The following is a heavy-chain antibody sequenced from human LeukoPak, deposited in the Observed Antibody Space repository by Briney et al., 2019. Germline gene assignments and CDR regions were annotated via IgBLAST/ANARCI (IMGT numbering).Heavy chain of an antibody. D-gene: IGHD1-1*01. J-gene: IGHJ3*01. CDR2: IYHSGST. Sequence: PSQTLSLTCAVSGYSISSGYYWAWIRQPPGKGLEWIGSIYHSGSTYFNPSLKSRVTISVDTSKHQFSLTLSSVTAADTAVYFCARVSGSGTALDAFDVWGQGTMVTVSS. V-gene: IGHV4-38-2*01. CDR3: ARVSGSGTALDAFDV. CDR1: GYSISSGYY.